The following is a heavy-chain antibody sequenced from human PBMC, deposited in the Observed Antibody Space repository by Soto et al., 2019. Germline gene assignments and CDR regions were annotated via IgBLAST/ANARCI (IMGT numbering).Heavy chain of an antibody. CDR1: GGSFSGYY. D-gene: IGHD3-22*01. J-gene: IGHJ5*02. Sequence: SETLSLTCAVYGGSFSGYYWSWIRQPPGKGLEWIGKIYYSGTSNYNPSLKSRVSMSVDTSKKQLSLRLTSVTAADTAVYYCARLHCDSPNCVPLDPWGQGTLVTVSS. V-gene: IGHV4-34*01. CDR2: IYYSGTS. CDR3: ARLHCDSPNCVPLDP.